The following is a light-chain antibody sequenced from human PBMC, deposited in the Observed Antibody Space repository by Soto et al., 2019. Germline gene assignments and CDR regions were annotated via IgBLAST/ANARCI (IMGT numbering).Light chain of an antibody. CDR3: QQSYSTPVT. CDR1: QSISSY. V-gene: IGKV1-39*01. J-gene: IGKJ2*01. CDR2: AAS. Sequence: DIQMTQSPSSLSASVGDRVTITCRASQSISSYLNWYQQKPGKAPNLLIFAASSLQSGVPSRFSGSGSGTDSTLTISSLQPEDFATYYCQQSYSTPVTFGQGTKVDIK.